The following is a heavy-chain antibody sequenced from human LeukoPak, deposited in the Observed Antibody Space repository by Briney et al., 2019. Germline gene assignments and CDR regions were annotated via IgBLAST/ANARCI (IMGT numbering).Heavy chain of an antibody. CDR1: GGSFSGYY. CDR3: ARGDQAAAVDY. J-gene: IGHJ4*02. CDR2: INHSGST. V-gene: IGHV4-34*01. D-gene: IGHD6-13*01. Sequence: PSGTLSLTCAVYGGSFSGYYWSWIRQPPGKGLEWIGEINHSGSTNYNPSFKSRVTISVDTSKNQFSLRLTSVTAADTAVYYCARGDQAAAVDYWGQGTLVTVSS.